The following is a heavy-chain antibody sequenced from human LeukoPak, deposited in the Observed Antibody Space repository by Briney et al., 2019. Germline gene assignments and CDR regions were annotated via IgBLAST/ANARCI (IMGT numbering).Heavy chain of an antibody. Sequence: GGSLRLSCAASGFTFSSYAMSWVRQAPGKGLEWVSAISGSGGSTYYADSVKGRFTISRDNSKNTLYLQMNSLRAEDTAVYYCARVYQRGSGWYGDAFDIWGQGTMVTVSS. CDR2: ISGSGGST. J-gene: IGHJ3*02. CDR3: ARVYQRGSGWYGDAFDI. V-gene: IGHV3-23*01. CDR1: GFTFSSYA. D-gene: IGHD6-19*01.